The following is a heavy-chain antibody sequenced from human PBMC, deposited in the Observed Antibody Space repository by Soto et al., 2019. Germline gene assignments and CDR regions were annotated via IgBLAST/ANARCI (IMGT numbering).Heavy chain of an antibody. CDR1: GGTFSSYA. J-gene: IGHJ4*02. Sequence: QVQLVQSGAEVKKPESSVKVSCKASGGTFSSYAISWVRQAPGHGLEWMGGIIHIFGTANYAQKFQGRVTITADKSTSTAYMGLSSLRSEDTAVYSCARSIRVAGDFCHGYWGQGTLVTVSS. D-gene: IGHD3-3*01. CDR2: IIHIFGTA. V-gene: IGHV1-69*06. CDR3: ARSIRVAGDFCHGY.